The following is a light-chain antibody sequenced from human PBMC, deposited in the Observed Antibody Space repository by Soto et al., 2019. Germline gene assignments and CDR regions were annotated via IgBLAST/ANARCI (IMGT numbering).Light chain of an antibody. CDR3: QQYSASPST. J-gene: IGKJ2*01. CDR1: QSVSSSY. V-gene: IGKV3-20*01. CDR2: GAS. Sequence: EIVLTQSPGTLSLSPGERATLSCRASQSVSSSYLVWYQQKPGQALRLLIYGASSRATGIPDRFSGSGSGTDFALTISRLELEDFAVYYCQQYSASPSTFGQGTKLEIK.